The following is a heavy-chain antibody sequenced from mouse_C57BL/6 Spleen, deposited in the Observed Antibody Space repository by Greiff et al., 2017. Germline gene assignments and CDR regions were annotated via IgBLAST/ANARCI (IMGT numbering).Heavy chain of an antibody. Sequence: EVKLVESGGGLVKPGGSLKLSCAASGFNFSSYAMSWVRQTPEKRLAWVATISDGGSYTYYPDNVKGRFTISRVNAKNNLYLQMSHLKSKDTAMYYCAILNYYGSSAYFDYWGQGTTLTVSS. D-gene: IGHD1-1*01. J-gene: IGHJ2*01. CDR1: GFNFSSYA. CDR3: AILNYYGSSAYFDY. V-gene: IGHV5-4*03. CDR2: ISDGGSYT.